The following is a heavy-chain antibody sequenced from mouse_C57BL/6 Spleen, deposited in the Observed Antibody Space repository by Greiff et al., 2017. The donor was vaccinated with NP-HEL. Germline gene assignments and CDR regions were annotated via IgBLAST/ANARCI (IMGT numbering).Heavy chain of an antibody. CDR1: GYSFTGYY. D-gene: IGHD2-4*01. V-gene: IGHV1-42*01. CDR3: ARGDYEGFAY. CDR2: INPSTGGT. Sequence: SGPELVKPGASVKISCKASGYSFTGYYMNWVKQSPEKSLEWIGEINPSTGGTTYNQKFKAKATLTVDKSSSTAYMQLKSLTSEDSAVYYCARGDYEGFAYWGQGTLVTVSA. J-gene: IGHJ3*01.